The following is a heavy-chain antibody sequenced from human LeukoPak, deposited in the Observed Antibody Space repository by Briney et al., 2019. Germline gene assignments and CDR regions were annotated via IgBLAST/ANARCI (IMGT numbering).Heavy chain of an antibody. D-gene: IGHD3-3*01. J-gene: IGHJ4*02. Sequence: SQTLSLTCTVSGGSISSGDYHWSWIRQPPGKGLEWIGYIYYSGSTYYNPSLKSRVTISVDTSKNQFSLKLSSVTAADTAVYYCARALLYYDFWSGADFDYWGQGTLVTVSS. V-gene: IGHV4-30-4*01. CDR3: ARALLYYDFWSGADFDY. CDR1: GGSISSGDYH. CDR2: IYYSGST.